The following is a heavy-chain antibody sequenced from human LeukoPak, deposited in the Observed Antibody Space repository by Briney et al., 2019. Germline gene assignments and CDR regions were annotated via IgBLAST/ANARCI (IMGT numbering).Heavy chain of an antibody. D-gene: IGHD5-24*01. J-gene: IGHJ4*02. CDR2: ISSSSSYI. Sequence: GGSLRLSCAASGFTFSSYSMNWVRQAPGKGLEWVSSISSSSSYIYYADSVKGRFTISRDNAKNSLYLQMNSLRAGDTAVYYCARVSREIATITAPDYWGQGTLVTVSS. CDR3: ARVSREIATITAPDY. V-gene: IGHV3-21*01. CDR1: GFTFSSYS.